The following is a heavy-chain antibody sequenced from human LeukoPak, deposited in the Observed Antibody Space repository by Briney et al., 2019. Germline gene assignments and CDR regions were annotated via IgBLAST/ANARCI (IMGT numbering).Heavy chain of an antibody. CDR3: ARHHYDYGDHYYLDY. CDR1: GGSISSYY. Sequence: SETLSLTCTVSGGSISSYYWRWIRQPPGKGLEWIGYIYYSGSTNYNPSLKSRVTISVDTSKNQFSLKLSSVTAADTAVYYCARHHYDYGDHYYLDYWGQGTLVTVSS. CDR2: IYYSGST. D-gene: IGHD4-17*01. V-gene: IGHV4-59*08. J-gene: IGHJ4*02.